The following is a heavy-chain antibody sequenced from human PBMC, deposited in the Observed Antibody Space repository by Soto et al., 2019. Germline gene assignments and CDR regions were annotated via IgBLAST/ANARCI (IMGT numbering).Heavy chain of an antibody. CDR1: GFTFSSYS. Sequence: GGSLRLSCAASGFTFSSYSMNWVRQAPGKGLEWVSYISSSSSTIYYADSVKGRFTISRDNAKNSLYLQMNSLRDEDTAVYYCARDPRYSSGWHRSAAFNYWGQGTLVTVSS. CDR3: ARDPRYSSGWHRSAAFNY. CDR2: ISSSSSTI. D-gene: IGHD6-19*01. V-gene: IGHV3-48*02. J-gene: IGHJ4*02.